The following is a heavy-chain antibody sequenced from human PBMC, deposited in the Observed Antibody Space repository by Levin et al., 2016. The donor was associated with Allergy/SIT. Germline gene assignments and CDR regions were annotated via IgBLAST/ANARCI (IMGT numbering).Heavy chain of an antibody. Sequence: ETLSLTCAVHGESFSGFYWSWVRQAPGKGLEWVAHTNQDGSEKYYVDSMKGRFTISRDNAKNSLYLQMNSLRADDTAVYYCARGGYNGYVIYWGQGTLVTVSS. CDR3: ARGGYNGYVIY. J-gene: IGHJ4*02. CDR1: GESFSGFY. V-gene: IGHV3-7*04. D-gene: IGHD5-12*01. CDR2: TNQDGSEK.